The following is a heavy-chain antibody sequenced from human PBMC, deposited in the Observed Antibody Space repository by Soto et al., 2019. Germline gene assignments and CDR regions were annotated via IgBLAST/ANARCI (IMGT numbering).Heavy chain of an antibody. Sequence: GGSLRLSCAASGFTFSSYAMHWVRQAPGKGLEWVAVISYDGSNKYYADSVKGRFTISRDNSKNTLYLQMNSLRAEDTAVYYCSRTPVLRYFDWLPPNPYYYYGMDVWGQGTTVTVSS. CDR2: ISYDGSNK. CDR1: GFTFSSYA. CDR3: SRTPVLRYFDWLPPNPYYYYGMDV. D-gene: IGHD3-9*01. J-gene: IGHJ6*02. V-gene: IGHV3-30-3*01.